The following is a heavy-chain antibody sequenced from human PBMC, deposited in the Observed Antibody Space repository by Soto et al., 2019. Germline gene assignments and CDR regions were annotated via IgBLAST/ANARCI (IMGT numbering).Heavy chain of an antibody. CDR1: GFTFDDYA. D-gene: IGHD6-6*01. Sequence: SLRLACEVSGFTFDDYAMHWVRQAPGEVLEWVAGISSSSVRIDYAESVKGRFIISRDNAKNSLYLQMNSLRPEDTALYYCVKDWGGSSSTLLHYFGREAWGNGNTVTVSA. V-gene: IGHV3-9*01. CDR3: VKDWGGSSSTLLHYFGREA. CDR2: ISSSSVRI. J-gene: IGHJ6*04.